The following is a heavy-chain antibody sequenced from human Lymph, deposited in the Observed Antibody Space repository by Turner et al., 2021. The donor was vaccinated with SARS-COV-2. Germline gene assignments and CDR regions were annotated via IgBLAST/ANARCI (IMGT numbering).Heavy chain of an antibody. CDR2: ISGSGART. D-gene: IGHD3-16*01. CDR1: GFTFSNYA. J-gene: IGHJ4*02. V-gene: IGHV3-23*01. CDR3: AKSPLGEDYFDY. Sequence: EVQLLESGGDLVQPGGSLRLPCAASGFTFSNYAMSWVRQAPGKGLGWVSDISGSGARTYYADSVKGRFTISRDNSKNTLFLQMNSLRADDTAIYYCAKSPLGEDYFDYWGQGTLVTVSS.